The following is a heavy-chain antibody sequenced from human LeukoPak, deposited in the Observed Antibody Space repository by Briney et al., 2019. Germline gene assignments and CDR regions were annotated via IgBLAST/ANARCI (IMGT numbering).Heavy chain of an antibody. V-gene: IGHV3-30*02. CDR2: IRYDGSNK. Sequence: GGSLRPSCAASGFTFSSYGMHWVRQAPGKGLEWVAFIRYDGSNKYYADPVKGRFTISRDNSKNTLYLQMNSLRAEDTAVYYCAKDGTAEDIVVVPAATSHYYYYMDVWGKGTTVTVSS. CDR1: GFTFSSYG. J-gene: IGHJ6*03. D-gene: IGHD2-2*01. CDR3: AKDGTAEDIVVVPAATSHYYYYMDV.